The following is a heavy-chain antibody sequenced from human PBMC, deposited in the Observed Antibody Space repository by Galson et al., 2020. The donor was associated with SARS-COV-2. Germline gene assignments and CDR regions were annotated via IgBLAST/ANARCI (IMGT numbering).Heavy chain of an antibody. CDR2: ISHDGTNK. V-gene: IGHV3-30*18. D-gene: IGHD3-10*01. Sequence: GGSLRLSCAASRFTFQFFYMYWVRQAPGRGLEWVALISHDGTNKYYEDSVKGRFTISRDNSRNTLFLQMNSLRTEDTAVYYCAKGVDGAGSYYYYYAMNVWGQGTAVTVSS. CDR3: AKGVDGAGSYYYYYAMNV. CDR1: RFTFQFFY. J-gene: IGHJ6*02.